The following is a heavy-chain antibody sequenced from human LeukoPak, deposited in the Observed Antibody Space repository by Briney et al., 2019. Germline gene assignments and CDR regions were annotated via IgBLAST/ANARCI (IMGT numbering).Heavy chain of an antibody. CDR2: IGAYNGNT. V-gene: IGHV1-18*01. Sequence: ASVKVSCKASGYTFTSYGITWVRPAPGQGLEWMGWIGAYNGNTNYAQKFQDRVTMTTDTSTSTGYMELRSLRSDDTAVYYCARNSSGYSSPFDYWGQGTLVIVSS. CDR1: GYTFTSYG. D-gene: IGHD3-22*01. J-gene: IGHJ4*02. CDR3: ARNSSGYSSPFDY.